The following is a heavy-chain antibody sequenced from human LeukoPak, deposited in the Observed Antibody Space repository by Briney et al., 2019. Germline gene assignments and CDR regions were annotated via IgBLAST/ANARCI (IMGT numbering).Heavy chain of an antibody. D-gene: IGHD3-10*01. Sequence: SVKVSCKASGYTFTGYYMHWVRQAPGQGLEWMGGIIPIFGTANYAQKFQGRVTITADESTSTAYMELSSLRSEDTAVYYCARDRGGVWFGESHFDYWGQGTLVTVSS. J-gene: IGHJ4*02. CDR1: GYTFTGYY. CDR2: IIPIFGTA. CDR3: ARDRGGVWFGESHFDY. V-gene: IGHV1-69*13.